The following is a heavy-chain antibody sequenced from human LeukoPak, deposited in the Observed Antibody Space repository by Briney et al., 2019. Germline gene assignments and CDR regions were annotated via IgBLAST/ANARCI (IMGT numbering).Heavy chain of an antibody. CDR2: IFGSGGSP. D-gene: IGHD5-18*01. CDR3: GKTTAGYSSGQKPAWPVDY. V-gene: IGHV3-23*01. Sequence: TGGSLRLSCAASGFTLSLYAMNWVRQAPGKGLEWVAGIFGSGGSPHYADSVKGRFTISRDNSRNTVYLQINSLRAEDTAVYYCGKTTAGYSSGQKPAWPVDYWGQGTLVTVSS. J-gene: IGHJ4*02. CDR1: GFTLSLYA.